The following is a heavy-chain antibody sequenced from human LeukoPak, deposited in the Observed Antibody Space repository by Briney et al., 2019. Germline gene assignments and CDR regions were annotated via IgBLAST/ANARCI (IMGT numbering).Heavy chain of an antibody. J-gene: IGHJ4*02. V-gene: IGHV4-31*03. D-gene: IGHD3-10*01. CDR2: IYYSGST. Sequence: SETLSLTCTVSGGSISGGGYYWSWIRQHPGKGLEWIGYIYYSGSTYYNPSLKSRVTISVDTSKNQFSLKLSSVTAADTAVYYCARVLDYYGSGSPDYWGQGTLVTVSS. CDR3: ARVLDYYGSGSPDY. CDR1: GGSISGGGYY.